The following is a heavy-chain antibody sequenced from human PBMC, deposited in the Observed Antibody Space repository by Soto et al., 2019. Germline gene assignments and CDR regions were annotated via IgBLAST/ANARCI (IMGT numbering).Heavy chain of an antibody. Sequence: EVQLVESGGGLVQPGGSLRLSCAVSGFIVNSIYMSWVRQAPGKGLEWVSFIYSGNRTYYVDSVRGRFTISRDKSKTMLYLQMSSRRAEDSVVYYCAAQVFDYWGRRMVVTAS. J-gene: IGHJ4*02. CDR2: IYSGNRT. CDR3: AAQVFDY. CDR1: GFIVNSIY. V-gene: IGHV3-66*01.